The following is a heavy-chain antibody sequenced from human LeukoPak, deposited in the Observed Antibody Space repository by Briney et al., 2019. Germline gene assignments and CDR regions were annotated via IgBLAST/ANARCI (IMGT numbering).Heavy chain of an antibody. J-gene: IGHJ4*02. CDR1: GYSFTSYW. Sequence: ASLKIPCKGSGYSFTSYWIGWVRQMPGKGLGLMGIIYPGDSDTRYSPSFQGQVTISADKSISTAYLQWSSLKASDTAMYYCARQRGYSYGFCDYWGQGTLVTVSS. CDR3: ARQRGYSYGFCDY. D-gene: IGHD5-18*01. V-gene: IGHV5-51*01. CDR2: IYPGDSDT.